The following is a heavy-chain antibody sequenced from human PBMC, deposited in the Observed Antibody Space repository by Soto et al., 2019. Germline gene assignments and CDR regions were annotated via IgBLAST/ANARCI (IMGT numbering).Heavy chain of an antibody. CDR1: GFTFSSYW. J-gene: IGHJ3*02. V-gene: IGHV3-7*01. CDR2: IKQDGSEK. D-gene: IGHD2-2*01. Sequence: GGSLRLSCAASGFTFSSYWMSWVRQAPGKGLEWVANIKQDGSEKYYVDSVKGRFTISRDNAKNSLYLQMNSLRAEDTAVYYCARDCSSTSCHNDAFDIWGQGTMVTVSS. CDR3: ARDCSSTSCHNDAFDI.